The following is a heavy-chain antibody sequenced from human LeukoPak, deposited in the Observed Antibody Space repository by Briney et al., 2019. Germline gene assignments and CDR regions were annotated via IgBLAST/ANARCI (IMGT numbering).Heavy chain of an antibody. CDR2: IWYDGSNK. Sequence: QPGRSLRLSCAASGFTFSSYGMHWVRQAPGKGLEWVAVIWYDGSNKYYADSVKGRFTISRDNSKNTLYLQMNGQRAEDTAVYYCARDGSSGYYYGPDYWGQGTLVTVSS. D-gene: IGHD3-22*01. CDR1: GFTFSSYG. J-gene: IGHJ4*02. V-gene: IGHV3-33*01. CDR3: ARDGSSGYYYGPDY.